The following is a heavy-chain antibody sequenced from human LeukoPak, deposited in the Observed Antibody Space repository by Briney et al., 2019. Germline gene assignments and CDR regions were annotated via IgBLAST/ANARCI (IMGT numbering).Heavy chain of an antibody. CDR3: AKGTHQLVDY. CDR1: GFSFSSYG. V-gene: IGHV3-30*02. J-gene: IGHJ4*02. D-gene: IGHD6-13*01. CDR2: IRYDGSNK. Sequence: PGGSLRLSCAASGFSFSSYGMHWVRQAPGKGLEWVAFIRYDGSNKYYADSVKGRFTISRDNSKSTLYAQMNSLRAEDTAVYYCAKGTHQLVDYWGRGTLVTVSS.